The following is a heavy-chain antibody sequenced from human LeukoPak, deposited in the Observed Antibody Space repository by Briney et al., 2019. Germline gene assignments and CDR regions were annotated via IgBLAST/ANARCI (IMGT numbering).Heavy chain of an antibody. Sequence: GGFLRLSCAASGFSFGRYSMDWVRQAPGKGLAWIAYISDDGRTKYYADSVKGRFTISRDNDNDSVFLEMNSLRNEDTAVYYCSRERFYGMDVWGQGTTVSVTS. J-gene: IGHJ6*02. CDR1: GFSFGRYS. V-gene: IGHV3-48*02. D-gene: IGHD3-16*01. CDR2: ISDDGRTK. CDR3: SRERFYGMDV.